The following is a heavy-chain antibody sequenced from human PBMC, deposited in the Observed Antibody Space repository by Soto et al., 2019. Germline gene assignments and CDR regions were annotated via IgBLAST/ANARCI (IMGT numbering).Heavy chain of an antibody. J-gene: IGHJ6*02. V-gene: IGHV3-21*01. CDR1: GFTFRTYT. D-gene: IGHD3-10*01. CDR3: ARDRGYDAHDYYYNAMDV. Sequence: EVQLVESGGGLVKPGGSLRLSCISSGFTFRTYTMNWVRQAPGKGLEWVSGIRGFSPYTFYAESVKGRFTISRDNAKNSLYLQMSSRRAEDTAVYYWARDRGYDAHDYYYNAMDVWGQGTTVTAAS. CDR2: IRGFSPYT.